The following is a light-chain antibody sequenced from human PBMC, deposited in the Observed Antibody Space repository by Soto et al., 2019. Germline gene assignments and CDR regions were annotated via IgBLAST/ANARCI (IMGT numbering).Light chain of an antibody. J-gene: IGLJ2*01. V-gene: IGLV2-14*01. Sequence: QSALTQPASVSGSPGQSITISCTGSSSDVGACDCVSWYQQHPGKAPKLIIFEVTNRPSGVSNRFSGSKSGNTASLTISGLLAEDEADYYCSSYTGSSTHVVFGGGTKVTVL. CDR1: SSDVGACDC. CDR2: EVT. CDR3: SSYTGSSTHVV.